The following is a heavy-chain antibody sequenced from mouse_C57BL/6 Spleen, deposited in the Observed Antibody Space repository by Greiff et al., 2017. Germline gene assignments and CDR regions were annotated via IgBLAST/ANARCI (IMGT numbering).Heavy chain of an antibody. CDR2: IDPSDSYT. Sequence: QVQLKQPGAELVRPGTSVKLSCKASGYTFTSYWMHWVKQRPGQGLEWIGVIDPSDSYTNYNQKFKGKATLTVDTSSSTAYMQLSSLTSEDSAVYYCARRGYDKRYFDVWGTGTTVTVSS. V-gene: IGHV1-59*01. J-gene: IGHJ1*03. CDR3: ARRGYDKRYFDV. D-gene: IGHD2-2*01. CDR1: GYTFTSYW.